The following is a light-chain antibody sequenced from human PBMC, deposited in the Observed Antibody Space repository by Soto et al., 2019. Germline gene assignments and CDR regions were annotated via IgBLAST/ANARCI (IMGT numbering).Light chain of an antibody. V-gene: IGKV1D-13*01. CDR2: DAS. Sequence: IQLTQSPSSLSASVGDRVTITCRASQAIYSALAWCQQRPGKPPRVLIYDASVLESGVPSRFSGSGAGTEFTLTISSLQHEDFETYYCQQFSNYPLTFGGGTKVEIK. CDR1: QAIYSA. J-gene: IGKJ4*01. CDR3: QQFSNYPLT.